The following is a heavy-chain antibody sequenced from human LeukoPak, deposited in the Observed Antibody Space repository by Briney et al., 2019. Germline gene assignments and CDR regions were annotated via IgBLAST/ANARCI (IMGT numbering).Heavy chain of an antibody. V-gene: IGHV4-34*01. J-gene: IGHJ4*02. D-gene: IGHD3-22*01. CDR1: GGSFSVYY. CDR3: ARLNLYYYDSSGYYRPFDY. CDR2: INHSGST. Sequence: SETLSLTCAVYGGSFSVYYWSWIRQPPGKGLEWIGEINHSGSTNYNPSLKSRVTISVDTSKNQFSLKLSSVTAADTAVYYCARLNLYYYDSSGYYRPFDYWGQGTLVTVSS.